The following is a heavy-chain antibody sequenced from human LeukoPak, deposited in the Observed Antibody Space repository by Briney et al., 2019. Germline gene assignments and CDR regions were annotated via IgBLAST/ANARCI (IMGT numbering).Heavy chain of an antibody. J-gene: IGHJ3*02. V-gene: IGHV1-46*01. CDR3: ARARRPKWERDGYTSKESAFDI. Sequence: ASVKVSCKASGYTFSNYYIHWVRQAPGQGLEWMGIIGGSTNYAQKFQGRVTMTRDTSTSTVYMELSSLRSEDTAVYYCARARRPKWERDGYTSKESAFDIWGQGTMVTVS. D-gene: IGHD5-24*01. CDR1: GYTFSNYY. CDR2: IGGST.